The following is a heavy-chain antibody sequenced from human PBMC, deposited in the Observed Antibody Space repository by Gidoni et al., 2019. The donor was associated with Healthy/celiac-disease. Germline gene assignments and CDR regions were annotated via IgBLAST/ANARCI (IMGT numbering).Heavy chain of an antibody. CDR1: GGSFSGYY. V-gene: IGHV4-34*01. J-gene: IGHJ1*01. Sequence: QVQLQQWGAGLLKPSETLSLTCAVYGGSFSGYYWSWIRQPPGKGLEWIGEINHSGSTNYNPSLKSRVTISVDTSKNQFSLKLSSVTAADTAVYYCARGWISGYFQHWGQGTLVTVSS. CDR3: ARGWISGYFQH. D-gene: IGHD1-26*01. CDR2: INHSGST.